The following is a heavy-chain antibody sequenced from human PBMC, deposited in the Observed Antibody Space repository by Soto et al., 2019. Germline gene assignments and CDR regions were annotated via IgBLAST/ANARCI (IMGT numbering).Heavy chain of an antibody. CDR3: AKDQTDVTLFDY. J-gene: IGHJ4*02. CDR1: GFTFSSYG. D-gene: IGHD2-21*02. CDR2: ISYDGNNK. V-gene: IGHV3-30*18. Sequence: GGSLRLSCAASGFTFSSYGMHWVRQAPGKGLGWVAVISYDGNNKYYAYSVKGRFTISRDNSRNTLYLQVNSLRAEDTAVYYCAKDQTDVTLFDYWGQGTLVTVPS.